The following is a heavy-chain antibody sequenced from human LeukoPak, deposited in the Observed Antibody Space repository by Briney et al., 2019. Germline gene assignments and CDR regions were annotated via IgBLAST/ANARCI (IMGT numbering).Heavy chain of an antibody. D-gene: IGHD2-15*01. J-gene: IGHJ4*02. CDR2: IRSKAYGGTT. Sequence: PGGSLRLSCTGSGFTFGDYGMSWVRQAPGKGLEWVGFIRSKAYGGTTEYAASVKGRFTISRDDSKSIAYLQMNSLKTEDTAVYYCTRPRYCSGGSCYSDYWGQGTLVTVSS. CDR1: GFTFGDYG. CDR3: TRPRYCSGGSCYSDY. V-gene: IGHV3-49*04.